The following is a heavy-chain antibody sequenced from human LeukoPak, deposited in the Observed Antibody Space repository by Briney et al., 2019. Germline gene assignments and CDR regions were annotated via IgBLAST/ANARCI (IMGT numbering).Heavy chain of an antibody. CDR2: IIPIFGTA. D-gene: IGHD3-10*01. V-gene: IGHV1-69*05. CDR1: GGTFSSYA. CDR3: ARGGSSRGDRFDY. Sequence: SVKVSCKASGGTFSSYAISRVRQAPGQGLEWMGRIIPIFGTANYAQKFQGRVTITTDESTSTAYVELSSLRSEDTAVYYCARGGSSRGDRFDYWGQGTLVTVSS. J-gene: IGHJ4*02.